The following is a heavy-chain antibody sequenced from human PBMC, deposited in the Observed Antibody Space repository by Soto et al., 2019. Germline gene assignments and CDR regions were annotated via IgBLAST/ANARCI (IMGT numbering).Heavy chain of an antibody. J-gene: IGHJ6*02. V-gene: IGHV4-31*03. CDR1: GGSISSGGYF. CDR3: ARKGAAPYYYYGMDV. CDR2: IYYSGST. D-gene: IGHD6-6*01. Sequence: QVQLQESGPGLVKPSQTLSLTCTVSGGSISSGGYFWSWIRQHPGKGLEWIGFIYYSGSTYYNPSLKSRVTIAVDTSRNQFSLKWSSVTAAATAVYYCARKGAAPYYYYGMDVGGQGTTVTVSS.